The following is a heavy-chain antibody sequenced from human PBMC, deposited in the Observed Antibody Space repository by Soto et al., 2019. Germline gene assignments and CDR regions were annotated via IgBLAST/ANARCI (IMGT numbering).Heavy chain of an antibody. D-gene: IGHD3-22*01. Sequence: GGSLRLSCAASGFTFSSYGMHWVRQAPGKGLEWVAVIWYDGSNKYYADSVKGRFTISRDNSKNTLYLQMNSLRAEDTAVYYCARDRSGYYYDRSGPFAYWGQGTLVPVSS. CDR3: ARDRSGYYYDRSGPFAY. CDR2: IWYDGSNK. J-gene: IGHJ4*02. V-gene: IGHV3-33*01. CDR1: GFTFSSYG.